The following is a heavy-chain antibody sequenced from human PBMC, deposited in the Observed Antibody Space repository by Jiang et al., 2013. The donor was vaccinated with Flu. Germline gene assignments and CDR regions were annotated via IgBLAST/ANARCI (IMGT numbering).Heavy chain of an antibody. D-gene: IGHD2-2*02. CDR1: GGSISSSNW. J-gene: IGHJ4*02. CDR2: IYHSGST. CDR3: ARGVGYQLLYRGLGFDY. Sequence: GLVKPSGTLSLTCAVSGGSISSSNWWSWVRQPPGKGLEWIGEIYHSGSTNYNPSLKSRVTISVDKSKNQFSLKLSSVTAADTAVYYCARGVGYQLLYRGLGFDYWGQGTLVTVSS. V-gene: IGHV4-4*02.